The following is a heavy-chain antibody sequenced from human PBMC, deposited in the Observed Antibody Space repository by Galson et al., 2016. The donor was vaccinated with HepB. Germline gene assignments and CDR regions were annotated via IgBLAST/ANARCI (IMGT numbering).Heavy chain of an antibody. CDR2: IWYDGSRK. Sequence: SLRLSCAASGFPFSSYGIHWVRQAPGQGLEWVAVIWYDGSRKYYVDSVRGRFTISRDNFKNMVYLQMNSLRAEDTAVYYCARDRRSGSYGDDFHIWGQGTMVTVSS. J-gene: IGHJ3*02. CDR1: GFPFSSYG. D-gene: IGHD1-26*01. V-gene: IGHV3-33*01. CDR3: ARDRRSGSYGDDFHI.